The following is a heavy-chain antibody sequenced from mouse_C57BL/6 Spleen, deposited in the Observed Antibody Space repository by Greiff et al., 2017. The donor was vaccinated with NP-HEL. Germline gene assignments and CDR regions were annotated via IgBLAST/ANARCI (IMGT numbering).Heavy chain of an antibody. CDR1: GYTFTSYW. D-gene: IGHD3-2*02. Sequence: QVQLQQPGAELVRPGSSVKLSCKASGYTFTSYWMHWVKQRPIQGLEWIGNIDPSDSETHYNQKFKDKATLTVDKSSSTAYMQLSSLTSEDSAVYYCARRDSSGPAWFAYWGQGTLVTVSA. CDR2: IDPSDSET. J-gene: IGHJ3*01. V-gene: IGHV1-52*01. CDR3: ARRDSSGPAWFAY.